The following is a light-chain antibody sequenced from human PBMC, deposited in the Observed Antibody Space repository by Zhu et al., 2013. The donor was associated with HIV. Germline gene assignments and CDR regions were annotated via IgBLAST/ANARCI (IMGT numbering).Light chain of an antibody. CDR1: QSVSSN. J-gene: IGKJ1*01. V-gene: IGKV3-15*01. Sequence: EIEMTQTPATLSVSPGERATLSCRASQSVSSNLAWYQQKPGQAPRPLIYGASTRATGIPARFSGSGSGTEFTLTISGLQSEDFAVYYCQQYNSWPRTFGQGTKVEIK. CDR2: GAS. CDR3: QQYNSWPRT.